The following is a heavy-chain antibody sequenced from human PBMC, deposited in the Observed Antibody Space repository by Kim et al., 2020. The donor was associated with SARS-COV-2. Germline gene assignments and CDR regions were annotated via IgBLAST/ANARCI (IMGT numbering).Heavy chain of an antibody. Sequence: SETLSLTCAVYGGSFSGYYWSWIRQPPGKGLEWIGEINHSGSTNYNPSLKSRVTISVDTSKNQFSLKLSSVTAADTAVYYCARAYSSGWFVGWGQGTLVTVSS. D-gene: IGHD6-19*01. V-gene: IGHV4-34*01. J-gene: IGHJ4*02. CDR1: GGSFSGYY. CDR3: ARAYSSGWFVG. CDR2: INHSGST.